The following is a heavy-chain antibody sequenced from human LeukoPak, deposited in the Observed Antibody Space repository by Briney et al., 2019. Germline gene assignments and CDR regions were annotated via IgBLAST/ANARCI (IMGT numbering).Heavy chain of an antibody. CDR1: GGTFSSYA. D-gene: IGHD6-19*01. V-gene: IGHV1-8*02. CDR3: ARGGSGWDLEHDY. Sequence: ASVKVSCKASGGTFSSYAISWVRQAAGQGLEWMGWMNPNSGNKGCAQKFQGRVTMTRSTSISTAYMELSSLTSEDTAVYYCARGGSGWDLEHDYWGQGTLVTVSS. CDR2: MNPNSGNK. J-gene: IGHJ4*02.